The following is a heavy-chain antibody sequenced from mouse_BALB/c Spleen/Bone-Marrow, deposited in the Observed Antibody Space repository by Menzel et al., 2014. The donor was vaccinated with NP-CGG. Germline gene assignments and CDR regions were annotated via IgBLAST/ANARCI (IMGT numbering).Heavy chain of an antibody. CDR3: ARRGRYDGFDY. CDR2: ISTYYGDA. CDR1: GYTFTDYA. Sequence: VKLVESGAELVRPGVSVKISCKGSGYTFTDYAMHWVKQSHAKSLEWIGVISTYYGDASYNQKFKGKATMTVDKSSSTAYMELAGLTSEDSAIYYCARRGRYDGFDYWGQGTTLTVSS. J-gene: IGHJ2*01. D-gene: IGHD2-14*01. V-gene: IGHV1S137*01.